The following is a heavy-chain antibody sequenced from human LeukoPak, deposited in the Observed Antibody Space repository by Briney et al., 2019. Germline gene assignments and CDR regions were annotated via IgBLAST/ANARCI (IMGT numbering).Heavy chain of an antibody. J-gene: IGHJ4*02. CDR1: GGSFSGYY. D-gene: IGHD6-19*01. Sequence: SETLSLTCAVYGGSFSGYYWGWIRQPPGKGLEWIGFIYYSGSANYNPSLKSRVTMSVDMSKNQFSLKLSSVTAADTAFYYCARDRDSSGWFDYWGQGALVTASS. V-gene: IGHV4-59*01. CDR2: IYYSGSA. CDR3: ARDRDSSGWFDY.